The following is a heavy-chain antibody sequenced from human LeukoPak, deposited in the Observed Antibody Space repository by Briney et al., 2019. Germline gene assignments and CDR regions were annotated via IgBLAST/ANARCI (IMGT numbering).Heavy chain of an antibody. D-gene: IGHD4-17*01. CDR3: ARDPYGDYGDCFDY. V-gene: IGHV3-7*01. CDR2: IKHDGSEI. J-gene: IGHJ4*02. CDR1: GFTFRSYW. Sequence: GGSLRLSCAASGFTFRSYWMSWVRQAPGKGLEWVANIKHDGSEIYYVDSVKGRFTISRDNAKNSLYLQMNSLRAEDTALSYCARDPYGDYGDCFDYWGQGTLVTVSS.